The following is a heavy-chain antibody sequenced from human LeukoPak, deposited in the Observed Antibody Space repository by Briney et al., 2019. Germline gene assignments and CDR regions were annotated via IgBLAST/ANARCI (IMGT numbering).Heavy chain of an antibody. CDR2: MNPNSGNT. Sequence: ASVKVSCKASGYTFTSYDINWVRQATGQGLEWMGWMNPNSGNTGYAQKFQGRVTMTEDTSTDTAYMELSSLRSEDTAVYYCATAFGITGTGYWGQGTLVTVSS. CDR1: GYTFTSYD. V-gene: IGHV1-8*01. J-gene: IGHJ4*02. D-gene: IGHD1-20*01. CDR3: ATAFGITGTGY.